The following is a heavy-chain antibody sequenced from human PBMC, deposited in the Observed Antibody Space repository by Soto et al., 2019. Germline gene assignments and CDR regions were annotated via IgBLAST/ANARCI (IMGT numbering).Heavy chain of an antibody. D-gene: IGHD3-10*01. CDR1: GFTFSSYS. Sequence: EVPLVESGGGLVKPGGSLRLSCAASGFTFSSYSMNWVRQAPGKGLEWVSSISSSSSYIYYADSVKGRFTISRDNAKNSQYLQMNSLRAEDTAVYYCARDKYYYGSGSYYNVCWGQGTLVTVSS. J-gene: IGHJ4*02. V-gene: IGHV3-21*01. CDR2: ISSSSSYI. CDR3: ARDKYYYGSGSYYNVC.